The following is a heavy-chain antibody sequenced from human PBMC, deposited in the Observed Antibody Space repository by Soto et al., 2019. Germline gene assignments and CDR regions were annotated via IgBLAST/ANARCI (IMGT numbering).Heavy chain of an antibody. D-gene: IGHD3-3*01. CDR2: INHSGST. V-gene: IGHV4-34*01. J-gene: IGHJ6*02. Sequence: ASETLSLTCAVYGGSFSGYYWSWIRQPPGKGLEWIGEINHSGSTNYNPSLKSRVTISVDTSKNQFSLKLSSVTAADTAVYYCARGDALRPLAVWGQGTTVTVSS. CDR3: ARGDALRPLAV. CDR1: GGSFSGYY.